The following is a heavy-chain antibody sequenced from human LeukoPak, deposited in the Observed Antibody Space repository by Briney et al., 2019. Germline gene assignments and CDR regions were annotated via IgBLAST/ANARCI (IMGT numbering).Heavy chain of an antibody. CDR3: ARDSYSSGWSGNFDY. D-gene: IGHD6-19*01. J-gene: IGHJ4*02. Sequence: ASVKVSCKASGYTFTSYYMHWVRQAPGQGLEWMGIINPSGGSTSYAQKFQGRVTMTRDTSTSTVYMELSSLRSEDTAVYYCARDSYSSGWSGNFDYWGQGTLVTVSS. V-gene: IGHV1-46*01. CDR2: INPSGGST. CDR1: GYTFTSYY.